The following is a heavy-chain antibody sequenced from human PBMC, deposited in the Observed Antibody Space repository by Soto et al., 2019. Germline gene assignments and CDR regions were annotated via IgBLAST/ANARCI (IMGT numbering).Heavy chain of an antibody. Sequence: PGGSLRLSCAASGFTFSGYDMHWVRQATGKGLEWVSAIGTAGDTYYPGSVKGRFTISRENAKNSLYLQMNSLRAGDTAVYYCARGMEYSSSSGYYYYYGMDVWGQGTTVTVSS. V-gene: IGHV3-13*01. CDR1: GFTFSGYD. D-gene: IGHD6-6*01. CDR2: IGTAGDT. CDR3: ARGMEYSSSSGYYYYYGMDV. J-gene: IGHJ6*02.